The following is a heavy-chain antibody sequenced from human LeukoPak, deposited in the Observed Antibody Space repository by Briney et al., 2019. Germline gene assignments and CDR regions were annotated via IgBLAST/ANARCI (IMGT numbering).Heavy chain of an antibody. J-gene: IGHJ6*02. V-gene: IGHV3-23*01. Sequence: PGGSLRLSCAASGFTFSSYAMSWARQAPGKGLEWVSAISGSGGSTYYADSVKGRFTISRDNSKNTLYLQMNSLRAEDTAVYYCAKDPYGGNKYYYYGMDVWGQGTTVTVSS. CDR1: GFTFSSYA. CDR3: AKDPYGGNKYYYYGMDV. D-gene: IGHD4-23*01. CDR2: ISGSGGST.